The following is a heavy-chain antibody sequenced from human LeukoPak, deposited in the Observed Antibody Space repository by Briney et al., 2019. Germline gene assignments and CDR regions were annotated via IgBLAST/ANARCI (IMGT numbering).Heavy chain of an antibody. Sequence: SVKVSCKASGGTFSSYAISWVRQAPGQGLEWMGGIIPIFGTANYAQKFQGRVTITADESTSTAYMELSSLRSEDTAVYYCARDTVGPGGAADRYGMDVWGQGTTVTASS. V-gene: IGHV1-69*13. CDR2: IIPIFGTA. D-gene: IGHD3-16*01. J-gene: IGHJ6*02. CDR3: ARDTVGPGGAADRYGMDV. CDR1: GGTFSSYA.